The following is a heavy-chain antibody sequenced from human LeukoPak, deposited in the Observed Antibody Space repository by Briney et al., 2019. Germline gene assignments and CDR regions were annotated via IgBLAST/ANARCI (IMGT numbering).Heavy chain of an antibody. CDR1: GYTFTSYG. Sequence: GASVKVSCKASGYTFTSYGISWVRQAPGQGLEWMGWMNPNSGNTGYAQKFRGRVTMTRNTSISTAYMELSSLRSEDTAVYYCARAESGWLPRDYWGQGTLVTVSS. J-gene: IGHJ4*02. CDR2: MNPNSGNT. CDR3: ARAESGWLPRDY. V-gene: IGHV1-8*02. D-gene: IGHD6-19*01.